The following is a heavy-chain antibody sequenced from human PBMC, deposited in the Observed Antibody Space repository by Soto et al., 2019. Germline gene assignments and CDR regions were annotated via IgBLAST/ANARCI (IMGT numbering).Heavy chain of an antibody. CDR3: ARDRDTAMAVGGNWFDP. Sequence: QVQLVESGGGAVQPGRSLRLSCAASGFTFSSYAMHWVRQAPGKGLEWVAVISYDGSKKYYADSVKGRFTISSDNYKNTVYLQRNSVRAEDTAVYYCARDRDTAMAVGGNWFDPWGQGTLVTVAS. CDR1: GFTFSSYA. CDR2: ISYDGSKK. J-gene: IGHJ5*02. D-gene: IGHD5-18*01. V-gene: IGHV3-30-3*01.